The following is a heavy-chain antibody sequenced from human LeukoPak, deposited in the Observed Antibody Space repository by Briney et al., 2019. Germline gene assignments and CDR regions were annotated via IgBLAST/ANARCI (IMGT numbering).Heavy chain of an antibody. CDR3: ASVTYYYDSSGYPSY. V-gene: IGHV1-2*02. Sequence: EASVKVSCKASGYTFTGYYMHWVRQAPGQGLEWMGWINPNSGGTNYAQKLQGRVTMTRDTSISTAYMELSRLRSDDTAVYYCASVTYYYDSSGYPSYWGQGTLVTVSS. J-gene: IGHJ4*02. CDR2: INPNSGGT. D-gene: IGHD3-22*01. CDR1: GYTFTGYY.